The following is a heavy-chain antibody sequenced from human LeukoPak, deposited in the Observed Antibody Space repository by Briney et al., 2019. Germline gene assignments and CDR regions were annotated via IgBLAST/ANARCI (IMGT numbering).Heavy chain of an antibody. CDR1: GGSISSYY. V-gene: IGHV4-59*08. CDR2: IYYSGST. CDR3: ARGIDILTGYPDDYFDY. Sequence: SETLFLTCTVSGGSISSYYWSWIRQPPGKGLEWIGYIYYSGSTNYNPSLKSRVTISVDTSKNQFSLKLSSVTAADTAVYYCARGIDILTGYPDDYFDYWGQGTLVTVSS. D-gene: IGHD3-9*01. J-gene: IGHJ4*02.